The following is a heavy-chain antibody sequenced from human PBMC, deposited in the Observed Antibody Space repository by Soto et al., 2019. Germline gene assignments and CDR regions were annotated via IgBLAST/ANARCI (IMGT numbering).Heavy chain of an antibody. CDR3: ARDFTPAETPGDDFDY. CDR2: INAGNGNT. V-gene: IGHV1-3*01. D-gene: IGHD2-15*01. Sequence: ASVKVSCKASGYTFTNYPMHWVRQAPGQRLEWMGWINAGNGNTKYSQKFQGRVSITRDTSASTAYMELSSLRSEDTSVYYCARDFTPAETPGDDFDYWGRGTLVTVSS. CDR1: GYTFTNYP. J-gene: IGHJ4*02.